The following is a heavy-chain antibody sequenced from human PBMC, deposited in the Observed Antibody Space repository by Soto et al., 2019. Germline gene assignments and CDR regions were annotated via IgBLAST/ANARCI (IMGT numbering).Heavy chain of an antibody. Sequence: GESLKISCAASGFTFSSYWMHWVRQAPGKGLVWVSRINSDGSSTSYADSVKGRFTISRDNAKNTLYLQMNSLRAEDTAVYYCARDFENYYYGSGSYYKRPKNWFDPWGQGTLVTVSS. V-gene: IGHV3-74*01. J-gene: IGHJ5*02. D-gene: IGHD3-10*01. CDR2: INSDGSST. CDR3: ARDFENYYYGSGSYYKRPKNWFDP. CDR1: GFTFSSYW.